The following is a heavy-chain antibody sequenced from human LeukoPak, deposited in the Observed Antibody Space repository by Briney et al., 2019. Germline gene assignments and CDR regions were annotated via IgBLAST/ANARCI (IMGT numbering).Heavy chain of an antibody. CDR2: IYSGGST. Sequence: SGGSLRLSCAASGFTVSSNYMSWVRQAPGKGLEWVSVIYSGGSTYYADSVKGRFTISRDNSKNTLYLQMNSLRAEDTAVYYCARDPSIRDSGSYYYYGMDVWGQGTTVTVSS. CDR1: GFTVSSNY. CDR3: ARDPSIRDSGSYYYYGMDV. D-gene: IGHD1-26*01. J-gene: IGHJ6*02. V-gene: IGHV3-66*01.